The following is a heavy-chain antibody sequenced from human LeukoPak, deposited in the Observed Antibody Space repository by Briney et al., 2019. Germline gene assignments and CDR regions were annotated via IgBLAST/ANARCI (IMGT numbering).Heavy chain of an antibody. CDR1: GFTFSNAW. V-gene: IGHV3-15*05. CDR3: IRGSIGWSGKDV. Sequence: GGSLRLSCAASGFTFSNAWISWVRQAPGKGLEWVGRIKSKTDGGTTDYAAPVKGRFTISRDNAKNTLYMQINSLKTEDTAVYYCIRGSIGWSGKDVWGQGTTVTVSS. CDR2: IKSKTDGGTT. D-gene: IGHD6-19*01. J-gene: IGHJ6*02.